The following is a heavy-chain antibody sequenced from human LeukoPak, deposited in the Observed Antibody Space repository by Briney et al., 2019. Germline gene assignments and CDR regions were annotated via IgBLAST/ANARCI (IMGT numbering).Heavy chain of an antibody. CDR3: ARRRGRYSGDAFDI. CDR2: IYPDDSDT. J-gene: IGHJ3*02. CDR1: GYNFTTYW. V-gene: IGHV5-51*01. D-gene: IGHD1-26*01. Sequence: GESLKISCKASGYNFTTYWIAWVRQMPGKGLECMGIIYPDDSDTRYSPSFQGQVSISADKSINTAYLQWSSLKAPDTAMYYCARRRGRYSGDAFDIWGQGTMVTVSS.